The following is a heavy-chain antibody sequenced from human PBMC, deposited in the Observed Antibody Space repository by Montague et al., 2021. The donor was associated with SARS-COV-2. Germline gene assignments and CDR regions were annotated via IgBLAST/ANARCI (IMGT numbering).Heavy chain of an antibody. J-gene: IGHJ3*01. CDR1: GGSITNNIDY. D-gene: IGHD3-22*01. CDR2: LYYTGNT. Sequence: SETLSLTCTVSGGSITNNIDYWAWIRQPPGKGLEWIGSLYYTGNTYYXXXLKSRVTISVVTSKNHFTLKLSSVTAAETAVYYCARLMRYFDSSGSPSAFDFWGQGTKVTVSS. CDR3: ARLMRYFDSSGSPSAFDF. V-gene: IGHV4-39*02.